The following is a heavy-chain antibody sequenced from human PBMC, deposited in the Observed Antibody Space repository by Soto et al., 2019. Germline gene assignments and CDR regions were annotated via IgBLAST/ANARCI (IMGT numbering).Heavy chain of an antibody. CDR1: GFTFTSYA. D-gene: IGHD1-26*01. Sequence: QVQLVESGGGVVQPGRSLRLSCAASGFTFTSYAMHWVRQAPGKGLEWVGVIWYDGGNKYSADSVKGRFTISSDNSKNTVYLQMNSLRADDTAGYYCARATGGSRAQVDYWGQGTLVTVSS. CDR2: IWYDGGNK. CDR3: ARATGGSRAQVDY. J-gene: IGHJ4*02. V-gene: IGHV3-33*01.